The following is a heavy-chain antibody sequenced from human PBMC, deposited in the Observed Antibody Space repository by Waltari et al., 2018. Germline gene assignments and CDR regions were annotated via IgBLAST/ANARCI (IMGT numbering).Heavy chain of an antibody. CDR1: GFTFSSYG. J-gene: IGHJ6*02. CDR2: IWYDGSNK. CDR3: ARDFNRRGSTGWTSYYYGMDV. V-gene: IGHV3-33*01. D-gene: IGHD6-25*01. Sequence: QPGRSLRLSCAASGFTFSSYGMHWVRQAPGKGLEWVAVIWYDGSNKYYADSVKGRFTISRDNSKNTLYLQMNSLRAEDTAVYYCARDFNRRGSTGWTSYYYGMDVWGQGTTVTVSS.